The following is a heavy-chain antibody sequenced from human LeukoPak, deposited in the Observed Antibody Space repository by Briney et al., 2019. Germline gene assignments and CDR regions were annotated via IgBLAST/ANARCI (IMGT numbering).Heavy chain of an antibody. CDR3: AKGDY. Sequence: GGSLRLSCAASGFTFDDYAMHWVRQAPGKGLEWVSGISWNSGSIGYADSVKGRLTISRDNAKNSLYLQMNSLRAEDTALYYCAKGDYWGQGTLVTVSS. V-gene: IGHV3-9*01. CDR1: GFTFDDYA. J-gene: IGHJ4*02. CDR2: ISWNSGSI.